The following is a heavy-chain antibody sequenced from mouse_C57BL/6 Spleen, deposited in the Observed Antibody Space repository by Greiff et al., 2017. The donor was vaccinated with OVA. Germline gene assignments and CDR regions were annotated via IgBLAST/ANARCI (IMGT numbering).Heavy chain of an antibody. CDR3: ARGGRGSWYFDV. J-gene: IGHJ1*03. D-gene: IGHD1-1*01. V-gene: IGHV1-53*01. Sequence: QVHVKQPGTELVKPGASVKLSCKASGYTFTSYWMHWVKQRPGQGLEWIGNINPSNGGTNYNEKFKSKATLTVDKSSSTAYMQLSSLTSEDSAVYYCARGGRGSWYFDVWGTGTTVTVSS. CDR2: INPSNGGT. CDR1: GYTFTSYW.